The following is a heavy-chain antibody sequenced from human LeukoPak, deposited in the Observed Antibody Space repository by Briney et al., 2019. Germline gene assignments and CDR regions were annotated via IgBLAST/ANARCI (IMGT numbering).Heavy chain of an antibody. J-gene: IGHJ4*02. Sequence: PGGSLRLSCAASGFTFSRDSMNWVRQAPGKGLEWVSYINGGGSPIYYADSVRGRFTISRDNAKNSLYLQMNSLRAEDTAVYYCARVFGAYGDYAPCFDYWGQGTLVTVSS. D-gene: IGHD4-17*01. CDR2: INGGGSPI. CDR3: ARVFGAYGDYAPCFDY. V-gene: IGHV3-48*01. CDR1: GFTFSRDS.